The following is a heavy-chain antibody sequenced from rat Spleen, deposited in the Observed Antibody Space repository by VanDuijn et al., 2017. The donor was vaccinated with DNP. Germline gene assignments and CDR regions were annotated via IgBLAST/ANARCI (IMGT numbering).Heavy chain of an antibody. V-gene: IGHV5-27*01. CDR2: ISTSGYST. D-gene: IGHD1-6*01. Sequence: EVQLVESGGGLVQPGRSLKLSCAASGLTFSDYSMAWVRQAPKRGLEWVATISTSGYSTYYRDSVKGRFTISRDNAKSTLYLQMDSLRSEDTATYYCTTSAYTTDYYYVNWFAYWGQGTLVTVSS. CDR1: GLTFSDYS. J-gene: IGHJ3*01. CDR3: TTSAYTTDYYYVNWFAY.